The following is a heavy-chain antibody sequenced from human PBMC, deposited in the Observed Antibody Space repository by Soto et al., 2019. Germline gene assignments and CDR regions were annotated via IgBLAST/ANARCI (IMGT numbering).Heavy chain of an antibody. D-gene: IGHD3-3*01. CDR1: GFTFSSYS. CDR3: ARVGVLRFLEWLPHDAFDI. J-gene: IGHJ3*02. Sequence: EVQLVESGGGLVKPGGSLRLSCAASGFTFSSYSMNWVRQAPGKGLEWVSSISSSSSYIYYADSVKGRFTISRDNAKNSLYLQMNSLRADDTAVYYCARVGVLRFLEWLPHDAFDIWGQGTMVTVSS. V-gene: IGHV3-21*01. CDR2: ISSSSSYI.